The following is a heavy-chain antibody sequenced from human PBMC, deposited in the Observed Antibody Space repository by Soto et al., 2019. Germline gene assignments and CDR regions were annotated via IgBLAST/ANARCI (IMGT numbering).Heavy chain of an antibody. V-gene: IGHV1-8*01. CDR2: MNPNSGNT. Sequence: ASVKVSCKASESTFRIYDISWVRQATGQGLEWMGWMNPNSGNTGYALKFQGRVSMTRNTSIYTVYLELSSLASDDTAVYYCVRMASSGTLNWFDPWGQGTLVTASS. J-gene: IGHJ5*02. D-gene: IGHD1-1*01. CDR1: ESTFRIYD. CDR3: VRMASSGTLNWFDP.